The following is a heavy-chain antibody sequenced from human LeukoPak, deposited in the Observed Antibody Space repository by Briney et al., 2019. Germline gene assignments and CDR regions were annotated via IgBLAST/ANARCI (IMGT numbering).Heavy chain of an antibody. V-gene: IGHV4-59*08. CDR1: GGSISSYY. D-gene: IGHD3-10*01. Sequence: SETLSLTCTVSGGSISSYYWSWIRQPAGKGLEWIGYIYYSGSTNYNPSLKSRVTISVDTSKNQFSLKLSSVTAADTAVYYCARLQVSSAGPMEFDYWGQGTLVTVSS. J-gene: IGHJ4*02. CDR2: IYYSGST. CDR3: ARLQVSSAGPMEFDY.